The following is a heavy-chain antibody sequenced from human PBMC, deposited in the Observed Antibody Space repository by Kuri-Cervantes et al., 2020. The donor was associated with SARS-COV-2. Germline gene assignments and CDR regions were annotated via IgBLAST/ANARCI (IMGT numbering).Heavy chain of an antibody. Sequence: ASVKVSCKASGYTFNIYDINWVRQAPGQGLEWMGWMNPNSGNTGYAQKFQGRVTITRNTSISTAYMELSSLRSEDTAVYYCARDQFGGGYFDYWGQGTLVTVSS. CDR1: GYTFNIYD. CDR2: MNPNSGNT. J-gene: IGHJ4*02. D-gene: IGHD3-16*01. V-gene: IGHV1-8*03. CDR3: ARDQFGGGYFDY.